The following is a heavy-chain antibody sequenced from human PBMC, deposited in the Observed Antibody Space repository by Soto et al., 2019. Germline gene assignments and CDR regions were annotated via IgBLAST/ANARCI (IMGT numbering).Heavy chain of an antibody. CDR2: IYAGGGT. V-gene: IGHV3-53*01. J-gene: IGHJ3*02. Sequence: EEQLVESGGGLIQPGGSLRLSCAASGFAVSDSYMNWVRQAPGKGLEWVSLIYAGGGTYYAGSVKGRFTISRDNSKNTLYLQMSSLRAEYTAVYYCARQRANEYGDPNDALDIWGQGTMVTVSS. CDR1: GFAVSDSY. CDR3: ARQRANEYGDPNDALDI. D-gene: IGHD4-17*01.